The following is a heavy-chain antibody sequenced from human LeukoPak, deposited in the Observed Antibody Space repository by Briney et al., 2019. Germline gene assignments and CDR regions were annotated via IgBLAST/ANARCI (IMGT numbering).Heavy chain of an antibody. CDR1: GYTLTELS. J-gene: IGHJ3*02. Sequence: ASVKVSCKVSGYTLTELSMHWVRQAPGKGLEWMGGFDPEDGETIYAQKFQGRVTMTEDTSTDTAYMELRSLRSDDTAVYYCARPQLEQGAFDIWGQGTMVTVSS. V-gene: IGHV1-24*01. D-gene: IGHD1-1*01. CDR3: ARPQLEQGAFDI. CDR2: FDPEDGET.